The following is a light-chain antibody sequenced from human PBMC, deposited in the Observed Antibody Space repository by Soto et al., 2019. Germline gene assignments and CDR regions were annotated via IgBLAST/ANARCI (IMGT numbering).Light chain of an antibody. CDR1: QSVSYH. J-gene: IGKJ5*01. CDR2: DAS. CDR3: QQRGNWPRIS. Sequence: EIVLTQSPATLSLSPGERATLSCRASQSVSYHLAWYQQKPGQAPRLLIYDASTRATGIPARFSGSGSGTDFTLTISRLEPEDFAVYYCQQRGNWPRISFGQGTRLEI. V-gene: IGKV3-11*01.